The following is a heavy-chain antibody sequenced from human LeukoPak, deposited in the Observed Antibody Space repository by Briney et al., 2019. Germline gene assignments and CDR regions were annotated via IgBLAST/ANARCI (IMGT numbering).Heavy chain of an antibody. CDR1: GGSISSSTYY. Sequence: PSETLSLTCTVSGGSISSSTYYWGWIRQPPGTGLEWIGSISYSGSTHHNPSLKSRVTISVDTSKNQFSLKLSSVTAADTAVYYCATSNPSNFDPWGQGTLVTVSS. J-gene: IGHJ5*02. V-gene: IGHV4-39*01. CDR2: ISYSGST. CDR3: ATSNPSNFDP. D-gene: IGHD3-3*02.